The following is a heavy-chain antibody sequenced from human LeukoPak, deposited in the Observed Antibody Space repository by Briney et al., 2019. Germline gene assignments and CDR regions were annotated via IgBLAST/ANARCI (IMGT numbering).Heavy chain of an antibody. D-gene: IGHD2-2*01. V-gene: IGHV4-34*01. CDR1: GGSFSGYY. Sequence: SETLSLTCAVYGGSFSGYYWSWIHQPPGKGLEWIGEINHSGSTNYNPSLKSRVTISVDTSKNQFSLKLSSVTAADTAVYYCARQVVVPAAISWFDPWGQGTLVTVSS. CDR2: INHSGST. CDR3: ARQVVVPAAISWFDP. J-gene: IGHJ5*02.